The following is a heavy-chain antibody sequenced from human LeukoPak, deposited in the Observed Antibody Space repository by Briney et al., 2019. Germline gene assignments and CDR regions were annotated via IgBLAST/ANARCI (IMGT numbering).Heavy chain of an antibody. V-gene: IGHV4-31*03. CDR3: AREGAYRSSSADY. D-gene: IGHD6-13*01. J-gene: IGHJ4*02. Sequence: SQTLSLTCTVSGGSISSGGYYWSWIRQHPGKGLAWIGYIYYSGSTYYNPSLKSRVTISVDTSKNQFSLKLSSVTAADTAVYYCAREGAYRSSSADYWGQGTLVTVSS. CDR1: GGSISSGGYY. CDR2: IYYSGST.